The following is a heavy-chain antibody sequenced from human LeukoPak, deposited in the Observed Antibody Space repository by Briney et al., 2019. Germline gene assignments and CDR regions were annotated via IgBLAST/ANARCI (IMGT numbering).Heavy chain of an antibody. CDR2: ISYDGSNK. CDR3: AREGPLSKFDY. J-gene: IGHJ4*02. CDR1: GFTFSSYA. Sequence: GGSLRLSCAASGFTFSSYAMHWVRQAPGQGLEWVAVISYDGSNKYYADSVKGRFTISRDNSKNTLYLQMNSLRAEDTAVYYGAREGPLSKFDYWGQGTLVTVSS. V-gene: IGHV3-30*04.